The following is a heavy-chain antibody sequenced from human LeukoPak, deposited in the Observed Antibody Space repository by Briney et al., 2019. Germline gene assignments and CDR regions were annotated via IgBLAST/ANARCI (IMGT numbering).Heavy chain of an antibody. CDR2: ISSSSSYI. CDR3: ARDKGITGRADY. D-gene: IGHD1-20*01. J-gene: IGHJ4*02. V-gene: IGHV3-21*01. CDR1: GFTFSSYS. Sequence: PGGSLRLSCAASGFTFSSYSMNWVRQAPGKGLEWVSSISSSSSYIYYADSVKGRFTTSRDNAKNSLYLQMNSLRAEDTAVYYCARDKGITGRADYWGQGTLVTVSS.